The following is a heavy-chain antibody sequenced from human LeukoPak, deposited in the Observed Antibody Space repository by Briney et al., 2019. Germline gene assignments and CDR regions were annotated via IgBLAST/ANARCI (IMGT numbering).Heavy chain of an antibody. J-gene: IGHJ4*02. CDR2: IRSKAYGGTT. V-gene: IGHV3-49*04. Sequence: PGRSLRLSCTASGFTFGDYAMSWVRQAPGKGLEWVGFIRSKAYGGTTEYAASVKGRFTISRDDSKSIAYLQMNSLKTEDTAVYYCTRDIYYTSANYWGQGTLVTVSS. CDR1: GFTFGDYA. D-gene: IGHD3-22*01. CDR3: TRDIYYTSANY.